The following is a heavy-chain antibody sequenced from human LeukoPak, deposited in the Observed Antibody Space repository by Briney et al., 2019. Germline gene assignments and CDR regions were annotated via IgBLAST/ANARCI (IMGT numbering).Heavy chain of an antibody. CDR1: GFTFDDYG. CDR2: INWNGGST. J-gene: IGHJ5*02. D-gene: IGHD3-22*01. CDR3: ASLPGYYDSSGYYP. Sequence: PGRSLRLSCTASGFTFDDYGMSWVRQAPGKGLEWVSGINWNGGSTGYADSVKGRFTISRDNAKNSLYLQMNSLRAEDTALYYCASLPGYYDSSGYYPWGQGTLVTVSS. V-gene: IGHV3-20*04.